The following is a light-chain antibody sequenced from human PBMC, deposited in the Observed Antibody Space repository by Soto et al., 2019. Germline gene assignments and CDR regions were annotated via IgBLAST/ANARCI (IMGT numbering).Light chain of an antibody. Sequence: EIVLTQSPGSLSLSPGERATLSCRASQSVSNNYLAWYQQKPGQAPRLLIYGASTRATAIPDRFSVSGSGTDFTLTISRLEPEDFAVYYCQRYGSSPGLFTFGPGTKVDIK. CDR1: QSVSNNY. J-gene: IGKJ3*01. V-gene: IGKV3-20*01. CDR2: GAS. CDR3: QRYGSSPGLFT.